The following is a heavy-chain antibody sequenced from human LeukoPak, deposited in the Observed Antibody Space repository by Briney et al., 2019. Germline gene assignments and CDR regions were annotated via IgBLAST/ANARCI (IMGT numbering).Heavy chain of an antibody. CDR2: ISSSGSTI. CDR3: ARYGTGYYYYYMDV. J-gene: IGHJ6*03. CDR1: GFTFSSYE. Sequence: GGSLRLSCAASGFTFSSYEMNWVRQAPGKGLEWVSYISSSGSTIYYADSVKGRFTTSRDNAKNSLYLQMNSLRAEDTAVYYCARYGTGYYYYYMDVWGKGTTVTISS. V-gene: IGHV3-48*03. D-gene: IGHD1-1*01.